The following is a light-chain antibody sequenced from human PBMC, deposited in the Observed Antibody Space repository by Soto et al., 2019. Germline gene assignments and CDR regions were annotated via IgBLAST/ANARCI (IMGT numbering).Light chain of an antibody. CDR2: DAF. CDR3: QQRSNWPLT. Sequence: NVLTQSPGTLSLSPGERATLSCRASQSVSSSYLSWYQQKPGQAPRLLIYDAFNRATGVPARFSGSGSGTDFTLTISSLEPEDFAVYYCQQRSNWPLTFGGGTKVDIK. V-gene: IGKV3D-20*02. CDR1: QSVSSSY. J-gene: IGKJ4*01.